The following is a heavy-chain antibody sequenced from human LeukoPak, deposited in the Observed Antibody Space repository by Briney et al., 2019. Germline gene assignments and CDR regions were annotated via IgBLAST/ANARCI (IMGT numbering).Heavy chain of an antibody. CDR2: IIPIFGTA. J-gene: IGHJ4*02. CDR1: GCPFTNYA. CDR3: ARGVVGATTGAYSFDY. Sequence: SVKVSCKASGCPFTNYAYHWVRQAPGQGLEWMGGIIPIFGTANYAQKFQGRVTIIADESTSTAYMELSSLRSEDTAVYYCARGVVGATTGAYSFDYWGRGTLVTVSS. D-gene: IGHD1-26*01. V-gene: IGHV1-69*13.